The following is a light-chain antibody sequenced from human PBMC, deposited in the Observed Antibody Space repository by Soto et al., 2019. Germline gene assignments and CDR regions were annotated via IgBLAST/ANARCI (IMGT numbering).Light chain of an antibody. Sequence: EIVLTQSPGTLSLSPGERATLSCRASRSVSSSYLALYQQKPGQAPRLLIYGASTRATGIPARFSGSGSGTEFTLTISSLQSEDFAVYYCQQYNNWPLTFGGGTKVDI. CDR1: RSVSSSY. J-gene: IGKJ4*01. V-gene: IGKV3-15*01. CDR2: GAS. CDR3: QQYNNWPLT.